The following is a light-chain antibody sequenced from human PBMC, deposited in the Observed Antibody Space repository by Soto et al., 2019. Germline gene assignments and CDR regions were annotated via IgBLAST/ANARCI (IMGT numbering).Light chain of an antibody. V-gene: IGLV2-23*01. Sequence: QSVLTQPASVSGSPGQSITISCTGSSSDIGTYNLVSWYQQHPDSAPKFIIYAGSKRPSGISNRFSGSKSGNTASLTISGPQAEDEADYYCFSYAGSNTYVFGTGTKVTVL. CDR1: SSDIGTYNL. CDR3: FSYAGSNTYV. CDR2: AGS. J-gene: IGLJ1*01.